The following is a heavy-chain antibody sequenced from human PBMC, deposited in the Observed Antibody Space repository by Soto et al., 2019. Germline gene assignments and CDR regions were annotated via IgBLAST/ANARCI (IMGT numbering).Heavy chain of an antibody. CDR2: INHRGGA. J-gene: IGHJ4*01. V-gene: IGHV4-34*01. CDR3: VARGMSYDILSGTHEFYPRVHRDPRTVYF. D-gene: IGHD3-9*01. Sequence: PSERLSQTSAADNASPTDYFWSWIRQSPGKGMEWIGEINHRGGATYNPSLRSRVTISLDTSKNHFSLSLRSLTAEDTAVYYCVARGMSYDILSGTHEFYPRVHRDPRTVYF. CDR1: NASPTDYF.